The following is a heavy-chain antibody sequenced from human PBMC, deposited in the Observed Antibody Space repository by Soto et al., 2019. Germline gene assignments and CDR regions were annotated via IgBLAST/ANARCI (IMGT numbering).Heavy chain of an antibody. J-gene: IGHJ2*01. CDR3: ARATYDYGDDHTWWCRFDL. CDR2: IYYSGST. D-gene: IGHD4-17*01. CDR1: GGSISSGDHY. V-gene: IGHV4-30-4*01. Sequence: SETLSLTCSVSGGSISSGDHYWSWIRQAPGKGLEWIGYIYYSGSTYYNPSLKSRVTISADTSKNQFSLKLTSVTAADTAVYYCARATYDYGDDHTWWCRFDLWG.